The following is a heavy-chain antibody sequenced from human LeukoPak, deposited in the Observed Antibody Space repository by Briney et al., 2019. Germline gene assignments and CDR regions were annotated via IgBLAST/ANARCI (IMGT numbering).Heavy chain of an antibody. CDR1: GFTFSSYA. V-gene: IGHV3-23*01. J-gene: IGHJ3*02. CDR2: ISGSGDST. Sequence: PGGSMRLSCAASGFTFSSYAMSWVRQAPGKGLEWVSAISGSGDSTYYADSVKGRFTISRDNSKNTLYLQMNSLRAEDTAVYYCAKDLKRITMRVVVKPGRDAFDIWGQGTMVTVSS. D-gene: IGHD3-22*01. CDR3: AKDLKRITMRVVVKPGRDAFDI.